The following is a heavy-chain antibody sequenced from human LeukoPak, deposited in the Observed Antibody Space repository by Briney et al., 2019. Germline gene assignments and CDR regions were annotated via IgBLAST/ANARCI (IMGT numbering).Heavy chain of an antibody. CDR2: IKQDGSEK. V-gene: IGHV3-7*01. D-gene: IGHD2-2*01. J-gene: IGHJ4*02. CDR1: GFTFSSYW. CDR3: ARIYCSTTDCYYDY. Sequence: GGSLRLSCAASGFTFSSYWMSWVRQAPGKGLEWVANIKQDGSEKYYVDSVKGRCTISRDNAKNSLYLQMNSLRAGDTAVYYCARIYCSTTDCYYDYWGQGTLVTVSS.